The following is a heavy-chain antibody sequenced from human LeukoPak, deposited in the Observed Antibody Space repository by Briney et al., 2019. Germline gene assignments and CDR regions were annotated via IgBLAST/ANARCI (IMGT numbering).Heavy chain of an antibody. CDR2: IIGSGGST. J-gene: IGHJ4*02. D-gene: IGHD3-22*01. V-gene: IGHV3-23*01. CDR1: GFTFSSYA. CDR3: AKDLYQFITGWPLDY. Sequence: GGSLRLSCAASGFTFSSYAMSCVRQPPGRGLEWVSSIIGSGGSTYYADSVKGRLTISRDKSKNPLYLQMVRLRDEDTAVYYCAKDLYQFITGWPLDYRGQGTLVIVSS.